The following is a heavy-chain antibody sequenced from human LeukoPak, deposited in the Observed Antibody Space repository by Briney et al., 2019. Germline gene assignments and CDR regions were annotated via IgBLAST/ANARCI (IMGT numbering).Heavy chain of an antibody. CDR3: ARETGTTLSYFDY. V-gene: IGHV4-59*01. Sequence: SETLSLTCTVSGGSISSYYWSWIRQPPGKGLEWIGYIHYSGSTNYNPSLKSRVTISVDTSKNQFSLKLSSVTAADTAVYYCARETGTTLSYFDYWGQGTLVTVSS. J-gene: IGHJ4*02. D-gene: IGHD1-1*01. CDR1: GGSISSYY. CDR2: IHYSGST.